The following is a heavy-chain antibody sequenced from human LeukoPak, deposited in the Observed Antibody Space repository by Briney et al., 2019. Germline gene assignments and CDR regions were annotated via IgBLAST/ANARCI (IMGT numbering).Heavy chain of an antibody. CDR3: AGAAQGVVTPAY. D-gene: IGHD4-23*01. Sequence: ASVNVSCKASGGTFSSYAISWVRQAPGQGLEWMGGIIPIFGTANYAQKFQGRVTITADESTSTAYMELSSLRSEDTAVYYCAGAAQGVVTPAYWGQGTLVTVSS. CDR2: IIPIFGTA. V-gene: IGHV1-69*13. J-gene: IGHJ4*02. CDR1: GGTFSSYA.